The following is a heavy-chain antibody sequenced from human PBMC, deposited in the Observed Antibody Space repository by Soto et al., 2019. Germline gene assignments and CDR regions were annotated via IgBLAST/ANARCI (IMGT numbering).Heavy chain of an antibody. V-gene: IGHV4-59*01. J-gene: IGHJ4*02. CDR2: IFYSGST. D-gene: IGHD5-18*01. CDR3: ARGAADTAMVDS. CDR1: GGSIRSYY. Sequence: LSLTCTVSGGSIRSYYWTWIRQPPGKGLEWLGYIFYSGSTFYNPSLKSRVTISIHTSKSQFSLQLTSVTAADTAVYYCARGAADTAMVDSWGQGTLDTVSS.